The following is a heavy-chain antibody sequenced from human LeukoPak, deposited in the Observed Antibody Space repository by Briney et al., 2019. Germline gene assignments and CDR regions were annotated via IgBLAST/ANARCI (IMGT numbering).Heavy chain of an antibody. Sequence: SETLSLTCTVSGGSISSSSHYWGWIRQPPGKGLEWIGSIYYSGSTYYNPSLESRVTISVDTSKNQFSLKVSSVTAADTAVYYCSRRGASSSEEYWGQGTLVIVSS. J-gene: IGHJ4*02. CDR2: IYYSGST. CDR1: GGSISSSSHY. D-gene: IGHD6-6*01. V-gene: IGHV4-39*01. CDR3: SRRGASSSEEY.